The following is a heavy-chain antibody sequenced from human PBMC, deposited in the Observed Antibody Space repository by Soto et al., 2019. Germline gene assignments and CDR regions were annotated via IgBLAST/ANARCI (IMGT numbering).Heavy chain of an antibody. CDR3: ARRGLRGIAAPGLYYGMDV. J-gene: IGHJ6*02. Sequence: GESLKISCKGSGYSFTSYWIGWVRQMPGKGLEWMGIIYPGDSDTRYSPSFQGQVTISADKSISTAYLQWSSLKASDTAMYYCARRGLRGIAAPGLYYGMDVWGQGTTVTVSS. D-gene: IGHD6-13*01. CDR2: IYPGDSDT. V-gene: IGHV5-51*01. CDR1: GYSFTSYW.